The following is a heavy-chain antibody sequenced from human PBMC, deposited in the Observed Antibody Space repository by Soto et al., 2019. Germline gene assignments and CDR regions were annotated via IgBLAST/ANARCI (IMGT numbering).Heavy chain of an antibody. J-gene: IGHJ5*02. V-gene: IGHV1-8*01. Sequence: QVQLVQSGAEVKKPGASVKVSCKASGYTFSSYDMNWVRQATGQGLEWMGWMNSNSGNTGYAQKFQRRVTKTRITSIRTAYMELSSLRSEDTAVYYCARLGYCSGGSCVMAVPWAQGTLVTVSS. CDR2: MNSNSGNT. CDR3: ARLGYCSGGSCVMAVP. CDR1: GYTFSSYD. D-gene: IGHD2-15*01.